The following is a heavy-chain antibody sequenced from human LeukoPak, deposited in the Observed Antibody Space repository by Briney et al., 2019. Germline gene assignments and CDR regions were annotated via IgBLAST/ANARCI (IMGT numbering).Heavy chain of an antibody. V-gene: IGHV1-2*02. J-gene: IGHJ4*02. CDR3: ARGPSSGIDY. CDR2: INPNSGGT. Sequence: ASVKVSCKASGYTFTGYYMHWVRQAPGQGLEWMGWINPNSGGTHCAQKFQGRVTMTRDTSISTVYMELSSLRSDDTAIYYCARGPSSGIDYWGQGTLVTVSS. D-gene: IGHD3-10*01. CDR1: GYTFTGYY.